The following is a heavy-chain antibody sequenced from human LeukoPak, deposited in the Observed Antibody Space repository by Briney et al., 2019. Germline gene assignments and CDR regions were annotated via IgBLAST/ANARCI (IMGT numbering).Heavy chain of an antibody. CDR2: ISGSGGST. D-gene: IGHD1-26*01. J-gene: IGHJ3*02. Sequence: GGSLRLSCAASGFTFSSYAMSWVRQAPGKGLEWVSAISGSGGSTYYADSAKGRFTISRDNSKNTLYLQMNSLRAEDTAVYYCAIVGASVAFAFDIWGQGTMVTVSS. V-gene: IGHV3-23*01. CDR1: GFTFSSYA. CDR3: AIVGASVAFAFDI.